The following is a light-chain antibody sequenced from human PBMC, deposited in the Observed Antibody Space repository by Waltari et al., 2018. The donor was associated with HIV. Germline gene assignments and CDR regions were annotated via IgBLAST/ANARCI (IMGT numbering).Light chain of an antibody. CDR2: NPA. CDR3: VLYVRSGSF. J-gene: IGLJ2*01. CDR1: SCSVPTRYF. Sequence: QTVVTQAPSLSVSPGKTITLTCGLDSCSVPTRYFPSWYQVTPGQPPCSHLSNPALRPLGDSDPFSAAIVGNKAALTITGAQADDETLYFCVLYVRSGSFFGGGTKLSVL. V-gene: IGLV8-61*01.